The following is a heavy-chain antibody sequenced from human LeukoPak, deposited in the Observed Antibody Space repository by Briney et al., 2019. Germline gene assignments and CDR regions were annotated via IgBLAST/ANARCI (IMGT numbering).Heavy chain of an antibody. D-gene: IGHD6-13*01. Sequence: GGSLRLSCAASGFTFSDSTMNWVRQAPGKGLEWVSSISSSSSTMHYADSVKGRLTISRDNAKNSLYLQINSLRAEDTAVYYCVRGDSRDYWGQGTLVTVSS. CDR1: GFTFSDST. J-gene: IGHJ4*02. CDR3: VRGDSRDY. V-gene: IGHV3-21*01. CDR2: ISSSSSTM.